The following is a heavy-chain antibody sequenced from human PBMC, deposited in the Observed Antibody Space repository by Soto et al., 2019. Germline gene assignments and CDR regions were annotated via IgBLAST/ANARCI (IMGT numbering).Heavy chain of an antibody. J-gene: IGHJ5*02. CDR2: INPSGGRT. CDR1: GYIFTSYH. D-gene: IGHD6-13*01. CDR3: ARAGINWFDP. V-gene: IGHV1-46*01. Sequence: QVQLVQSGAEVKNPGASVKVSCKASGYIFTSYHMHWVRQTPGQGLEWMGIINPSGGRTEYAQKFQGRVTMTSDTSTNTVYMELTTLRSEDTAVYYCARAGINWFDPWGQGTLVIVSS.